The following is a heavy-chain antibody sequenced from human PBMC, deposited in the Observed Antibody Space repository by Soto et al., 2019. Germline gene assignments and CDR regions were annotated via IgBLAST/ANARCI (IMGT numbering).Heavy chain of an antibody. CDR3: VRGMNPLF. CDR2: ISISSSDR. J-gene: IGHJ4*01. V-gene: IGHV3-21*06. CDR1: GFTLRTYT. Sequence: GGSLRLSCAASGFTLRTYTMNWVRQAPGKGPEWVSSISISSSDRYYADSVRGRFTISRDNAKNALYLQMNSLRADDTAVYFCVRGMNPLFGGQGTLVTVS.